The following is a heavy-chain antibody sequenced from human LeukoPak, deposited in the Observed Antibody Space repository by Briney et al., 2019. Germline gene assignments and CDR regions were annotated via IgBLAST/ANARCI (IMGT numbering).Heavy chain of an antibody. Sequence: GGSLRLSCAASGFTFSSYAMHWVRQAPGKGLEWVAVISYDGSNKYYADSVKGRFTISRDNSKNTLYLQMNSLRAEDTAVYYCAREVTSVGARYFDYWGQGTLVTVSS. CDR3: AREVTSVGARYFDY. CDR2: ISYDGSNK. CDR1: GFTFSSYA. J-gene: IGHJ4*02. D-gene: IGHD1-26*01. V-gene: IGHV3-30*04.